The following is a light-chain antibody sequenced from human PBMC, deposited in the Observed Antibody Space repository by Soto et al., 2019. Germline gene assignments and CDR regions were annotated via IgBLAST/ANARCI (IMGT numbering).Light chain of an antibody. CDR3: QQVKSYPRT. CDR1: QSISDW. J-gene: IGKJ4*01. Sequence: EIQMTQSPSTLSASVGDRVTITCRASQSISDWLAWYQQKPGKAPKLLIFDASSLESGVPSRFSGRKVGTQFILTIDSLQPEDFATYYCQQVKSYPRTFGGGTKVDIK. V-gene: IGKV1-5*01. CDR2: DAS.